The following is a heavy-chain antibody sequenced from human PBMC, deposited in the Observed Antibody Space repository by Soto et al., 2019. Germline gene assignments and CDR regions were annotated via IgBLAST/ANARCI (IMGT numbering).Heavy chain of an antibody. D-gene: IGHD3-16*01. CDR1: GFTFSSYS. J-gene: IGHJ6*02. V-gene: IGHV3-48*02. CDR3: AGHYDYVWGSRLMDV. CDR2: ISSSSSTI. Sequence: GGSLRLSCAASGFTFSSYSMNWVRQAPGKGLEWVSYISSSSSTIYYADSVKGRFTISRDNAKNSLYLQMNSLRDEDTAVYYCAGHYDYVWGSRLMDVWGQGTTVTSP.